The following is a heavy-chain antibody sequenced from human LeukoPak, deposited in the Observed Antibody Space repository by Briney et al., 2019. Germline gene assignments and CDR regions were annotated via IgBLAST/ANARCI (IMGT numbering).Heavy chain of an antibody. Sequence: PGGSLRLSCAASGFTFSSYGMHWVRQAPGKGLEWVAVTSYDGSNKYYADSVKGRFTISRDNSKNTLYLQMNSLRAEDTAVYYCAKAMVRGVIITEFDYWGQGTLVTVSS. CDR1: GFTFSSYG. V-gene: IGHV3-30*18. D-gene: IGHD3-10*01. J-gene: IGHJ4*02. CDR3: AKAMVRGVIITEFDY. CDR2: TSYDGSNK.